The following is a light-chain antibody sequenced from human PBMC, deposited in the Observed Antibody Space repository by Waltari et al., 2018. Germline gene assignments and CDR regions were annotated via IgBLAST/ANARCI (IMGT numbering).Light chain of an antibody. V-gene: IGKV2-30*01. Sequence: DVVMTQSPLSLPVTLGQPASISCRSGQSLVYTDGNTYLSWFQQRPGPSPRRLIYKVSNRDSGVPDRFCGSGSGTDFTLKISGVEAEDIGIYYCMQGIHWPFTFGPGTKVDIK. J-gene: IGKJ3*01. CDR2: KVS. CDR1: QSLVYTDGNTY. CDR3: MQGIHWPFT.